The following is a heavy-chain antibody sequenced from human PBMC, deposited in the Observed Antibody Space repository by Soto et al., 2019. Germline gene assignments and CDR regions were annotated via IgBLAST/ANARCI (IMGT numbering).Heavy chain of an antibody. Sequence: GGSLRLSCAASGFSFSGYAVTWVRQAPGRGLEWVSAISGSGSSTYYADSVKGRFTISRDNSKNTLYLQMNSLRAGDTAVYYCAKTESFNGYYNAFDCWGQGTRVTVSS. J-gene: IGHJ4*02. CDR1: GFSFSGYA. CDR2: ISGSGSST. V-gene: IGHV3-23*01. CDR3: AKTESFNGYYNAFDC. D-gene: IGHD3-9*01.